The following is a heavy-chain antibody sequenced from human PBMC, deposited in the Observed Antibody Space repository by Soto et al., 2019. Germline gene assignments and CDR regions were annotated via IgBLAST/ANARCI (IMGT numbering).Heavy chain of an antibody. D-gene: IGHD3-22*01. CDR2: IYYSGST. J-gene: IGHJ3*01. CDR1: GGSISGFY. V-gene: IGHV4-59*12. Sequence: SETLSLTCTVSGGSISGFYWSWIRQPPGKGLEWIGYIYYSGSTNYNPSLESRVTISVDTSKNQFSLKLTSLSAEDTAVYYCARDQLYYNDISGRPLNAFDVWGQGTMVTVSS. CDR3: ARDQLYYNDISGRPLNAFDV.